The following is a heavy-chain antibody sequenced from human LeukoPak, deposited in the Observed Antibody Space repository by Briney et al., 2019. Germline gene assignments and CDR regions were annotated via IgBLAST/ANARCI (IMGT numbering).Heavy chain of an antibody. J-gene: IGHJ4*02. D-gene: IGHD6-6*01. CDR3: ASGFSSSPYFDY. V-gene: IGHV3-21*01. Sequence: GGSLRLSCAASGFTFSTYYMNWVRQAPGKGLEWVSFITGSSSYIYYTDSVKGRFTISRDNAKNLLFLQMNSLRDEDTAVYYCASGFSSSPYFDYWGQGTLVTVSS. CDR2: ITGSSSYI. CDR1: GFTFSTYY.